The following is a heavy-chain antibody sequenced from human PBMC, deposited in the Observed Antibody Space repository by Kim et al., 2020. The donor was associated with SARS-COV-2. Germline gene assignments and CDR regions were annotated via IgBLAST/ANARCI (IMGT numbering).Heavy chain of an antibody. CDR1: EFSVRSNY. Sequence: GGSLRLSCAVSEFSVRSNYMSWVRQAPGKGLEWLASIYIGGSTYYGDSAKGRFIISRDDFKNILFLQMNNLRAEDTAVYYCARERITMIRGVMAPLYAMDVWGQGTTVTVSS. CDR3: ARERITMIRGVMAPLYAMDV. CDR2: IYIGGST. V-gene: IGHV3-53*01. J-gene: IGHJ6*02. D-gene: IGHD3-10*01.